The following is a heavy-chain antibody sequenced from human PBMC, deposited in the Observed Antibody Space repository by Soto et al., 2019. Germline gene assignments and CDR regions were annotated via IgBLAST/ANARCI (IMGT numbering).Heavy chain of an antibody. CDR3: AKGDTDIVVVVAAYH. CDR1: GGSINSGAYY. D-gene: IGHD2-15*01. CDR2: IHYTGRT. V-gene: IGHV4-31*03. Sequence: LSLTCSFSGGSINSGAYYWSWIRHYPGKGREWIGYIHYTGRTYYNPSLESRATISVDTSKKHFSLKLSSVTAADTAVYYCAKGDTDIVVVVAAYHWGQGTLVTVSS. J-gene: IGHJ5*02.